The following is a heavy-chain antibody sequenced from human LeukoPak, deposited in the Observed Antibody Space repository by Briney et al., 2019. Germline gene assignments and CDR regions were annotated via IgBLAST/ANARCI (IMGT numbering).Heavy chain of an antibody. Sequence: PSETLSLTCAVYGGSFSGYYWSWIRQPPGKGLEWIGEINHSGSTNYNPSLKSRVTISVDTSKNQFSLKLSSVTAADTAVYYCARGDIVVVPAAMPHGDWFDPWGQGTLVTVSS. J-gene: IGHJ5*02. D-gene: IGHD2-2*01. CDR2: INHSGST. CDR3: ARGDIVVVPAAMPHGDWFDP. CDR1: GGSFSGYY. V-gene: IGHV4-34*01.